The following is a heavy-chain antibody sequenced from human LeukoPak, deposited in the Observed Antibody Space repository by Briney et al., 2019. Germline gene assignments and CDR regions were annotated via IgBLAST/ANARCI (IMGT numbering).Heavy chain of an antibody. Sequence: VASVKVSCKASGGTFSSYAISWVRQAPGQGLEWMGGIIPIFGTANYAQKFQGRVTITADESTSTAYMELSSLRSEDTAVYYCARTPIYYDSSGYEGGDYFDYWGQGTLVTVSS. V-gene: IGHV1-69*13. CDR3: ARTPIYYDSSGYEGGDYFDY. CDR2: IIPIFGTA. CDR1: GGTFSSYA. J-gene: IGHJ4*02. D-gene: IGHD3-22*01.